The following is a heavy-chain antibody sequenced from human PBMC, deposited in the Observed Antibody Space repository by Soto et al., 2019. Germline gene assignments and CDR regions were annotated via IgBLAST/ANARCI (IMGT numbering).Heavy chain of an antibody. Sequence: QVQLVQSGAEVKKPGASVKVSCKASGYTFTSYGISWVRQAPGQGLEWMGWISAYNGNTNYAQKLQGRVTMTTDTSTRTAYMELRSMRSDDTAVYYCASDLLLYSGSWYWYYYYGMDVWGQGTTVTVSS. CDR2: ISAYNGNT. CDR1: GYTFTSYG. D-gene: IGHD6-13*01. J-gene: IGHJ6*02. V-gene: IGHV1-18*01. CDR3: ASDLLLYSGSWYWYYYYGMDV.